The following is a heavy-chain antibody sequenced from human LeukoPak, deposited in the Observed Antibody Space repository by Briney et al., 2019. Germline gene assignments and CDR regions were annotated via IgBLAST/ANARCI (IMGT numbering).Heavy chain of an antibody. V-gene: IGHV3-74*01. CDR3: ARSAADYYDSSGYYRM. J-gene: IGHJ4*02. CDR1: GFTFSSYW. CDR2: INSDGSST. Sequence: PGGSLRLSCAASGFTFSSYWMHWVRQAPGKGLVWVSRINSDGSSTSYADSVKGRFTISGDNAKNTLYLQMNSLRAEDTAVYYCARSAADYYDSSGYYRMWGQGTLVTVSS. D-gene: IGHD3-22*01.